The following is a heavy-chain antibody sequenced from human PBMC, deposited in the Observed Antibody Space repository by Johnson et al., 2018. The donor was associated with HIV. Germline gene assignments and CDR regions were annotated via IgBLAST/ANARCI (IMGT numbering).Heavy chain of an antibody. CDR2: IWYDGNNK. Sequence: QMQLVESGGGVVQPGRSLRLSCAASGFTFSSYGMHWVRQAPGKGLEWVAVIWYDGNNKYYADSVKGRFTLSRDNSKNTLYLQMNSLRVEDTAVYFCARRASGWHAFDIWGQGTMVTVSS. J-gene: IGHJ3*02. D-gene: IGHD6-19*01. CDR3: ARRASGWHAFDI. V-gene: IGHV3-30*19. CDR1: GFTFSSYG.